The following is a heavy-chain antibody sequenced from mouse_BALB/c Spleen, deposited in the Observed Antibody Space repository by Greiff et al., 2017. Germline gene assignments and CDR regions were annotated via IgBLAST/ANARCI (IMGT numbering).Heavy chain of an antibody. D-gene: IGHD2-3*01. J-gene: IGHJ3*01. V-gene: IGHV5-9-4*01. Sequence: EVQRVESGGGLVKPGGSLKLSCAASGFTFSSYAMSWVRQSPEKRLEWVAEISSGGSYTYYPDTVTGRFTISRDNAKNTLYLEMSSLRSEDTAMYYCARDDGYFQFAYWGQGTLVTVSA. CDR1: GFTFSSYA. CDR3: ARDDGYFQFAY. CDR2: ISSGGSYT.